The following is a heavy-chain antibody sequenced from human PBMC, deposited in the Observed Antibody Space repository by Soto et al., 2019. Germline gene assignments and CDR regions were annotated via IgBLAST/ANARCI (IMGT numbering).Heavy chain of an antibody. J-gene: IGHJ5*02. V-gene: IGHV4-31*03. CDR2: IYYSGST. CDR3: ASRYCSGGSCLRIPDVWFDP. CDR1: GGSISSGGYY. D-gene: IGHD2-15*01. Sequence: QVQLQESGPGLVKPSQTLSLTCTVSGGSISSGGYYWSWIRQHPGKGLEWIGYIYYSGSTYYNPSLKSRVTISVDTSKNQFSLKLSSVTAADTAVYYCASRYCSGGSCLRIPDVWFDPWGQGTLVTVSS.